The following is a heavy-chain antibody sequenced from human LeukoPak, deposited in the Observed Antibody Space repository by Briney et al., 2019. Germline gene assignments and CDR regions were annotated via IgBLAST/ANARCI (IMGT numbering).Heavy chain of an antibody. Sequence: ASVKVSCKASGYTFTGYYMHWVRQAPGQGLEWMGWTNPNSGGTNYAQKFQGRVTMTRDTSISTAYMELSRLRSDDTAVYYCARELGSIAAARGFDPWGQGTLVTVSS. J-gene: IGHJ5*02. CDR1: GYTFTGYY. D-gene: IGHD6-13*01. V-gene: IGHV1-2*02. CDR3: ARELGSIAAARGFDP. CDR2: TNPNSGGT.